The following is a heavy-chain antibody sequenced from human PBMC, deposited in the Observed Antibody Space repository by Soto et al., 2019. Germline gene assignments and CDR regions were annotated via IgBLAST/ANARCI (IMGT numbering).Heavy chain of an antibody. CDR3: ALVLGTSSQPHYYYGMDV. Sequence: PGGSLRLSCAASGLTFTSYAMSWVRQAPGKGLEWVSTISNGGTTTYYADSVKGRFIISRDNSKNTLSLQMDSLRVDDTAVYYCALVLGTSSQPHYYYGMDVWGQGTTVTVSS. D-gene: IGHD6-6*01. V-gene: IGHV3-23*01. CDR2: ISNGGTTT. J-gene: IGHJ6*02. CDR1: GLTFTSYA.